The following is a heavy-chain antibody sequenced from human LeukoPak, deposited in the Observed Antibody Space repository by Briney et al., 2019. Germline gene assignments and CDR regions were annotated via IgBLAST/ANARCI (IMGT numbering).Heavy chain of an antibody. CDR1: GFTFSSYA. Sequence: GGSLRLSCAASGFTFSSYAMSWVRQAPGKGLEWVSAISGSSGSTYYADSVKGRFTVSRDNSKNTLYLQMNSLRAEDTAVYYCAKLFSDFWSGYHYYFDYWGQGTLVTVSS. V-gene: IGHV3-23*01. D-gene: IGHD3-3*01. J-gene: IGHJ4*02. CDR2: ISGSSGST. CDR3: AKLFSDFWSGYHYYFDY.